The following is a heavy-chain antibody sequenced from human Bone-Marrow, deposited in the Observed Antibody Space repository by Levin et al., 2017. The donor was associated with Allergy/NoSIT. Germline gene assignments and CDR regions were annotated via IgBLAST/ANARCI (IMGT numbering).Heavy chain of an antibody. CDR1: GFTFNNFF. CDR2: INQDGSTK. J-gene: IGHJ6*02. V-gene: IGHV3-7*01. D-gene: IGHD2-2*02. Sequence: PGGSLRLSCAASGFTFNNFFMTWVRQAPGKGLEWVANINQDGSTKQYVDSVKGRFSISRDNAKRSLYLQMSSLRDEDTALYYCAREQYTGGSYFGMDVWGQGTTVTVSS. CDR3: AREQYTGGSYFGMDV.